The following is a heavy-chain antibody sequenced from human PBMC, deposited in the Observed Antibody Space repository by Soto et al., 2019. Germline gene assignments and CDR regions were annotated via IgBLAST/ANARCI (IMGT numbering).Heavy chain of an antibody. V-gene: IGHV1-2*04. Sequence: XSVKVSCKASVYTFTCYYMHWVRQAPGQGLEWMGWINPNSGGTNYAQKFQGWVTMARDTSISTAYMELSRLRSDDTAVYYCARGHYGMDVWGQGTTVTVSS. J-gene: IGHJ6*02. CDR3: ARGHYGMDV. CDR1: VYTFTCYY. CDR2: INPNSGGT.